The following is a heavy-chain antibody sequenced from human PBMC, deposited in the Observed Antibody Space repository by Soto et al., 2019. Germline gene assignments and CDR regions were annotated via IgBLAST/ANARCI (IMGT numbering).Heavy chain of an antibody. D-gene: IGHD2-21*01. Sequence: GGSLRLSCAASGFTFSSYSMNWVRQAPGKGLEWVSSISSSSSYIYYADSVKGRFTISRDNAKNSLYLQMNSLRAEDTAVYYCARDFAYCGGDCYSNADYWGQGTLVTVSS. CDR2: ISSSSSYI. V-gene: IGHV3-21*01. J-gene: IGHJ4*02. CDR3: ARDFAYCGGDCYSNADY. CDR1: GFTFSSYS.